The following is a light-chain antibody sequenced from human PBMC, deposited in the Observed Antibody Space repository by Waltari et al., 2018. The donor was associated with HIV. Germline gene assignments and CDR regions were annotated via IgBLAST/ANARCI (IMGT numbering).Light chain of an antibody. V-gene: IGKV2-30*01. Sequence: DVVMTQSPLSLPVTLGQPASISCRSSQSLVYSYGNTYLNWFQQRPGQSPRRLIYKVSNRDSGVPDRFSGSGSGTDFTLKISRVEAEDVGVYYCMQGTHLYTFGQGTKLEIK. CDR2: KVS. CDR1: QSLVYSYGNTY. J-gene: IGKJ2*01. CDR3: MQGTHLYT.